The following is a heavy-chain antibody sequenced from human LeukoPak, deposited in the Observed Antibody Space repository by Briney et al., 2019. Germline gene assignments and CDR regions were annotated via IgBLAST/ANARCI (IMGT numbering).Heavy chain of an antibody. D-gene: IGHD6-6*01. Sequence: GGSLRLSCAASGFTFSSYAMSWVRQAPGKGLEWVSAIGGSGGSTYYADSVKGRFTISRDNSKNTLYLQMNSLRAEDTAVYYCAKDVGGQISSSSTGDYFDYWGQGTLVTVSS. CDR2: IGGSGGST. J-gene: IGHJ4*02. CDR1: GFTFSSYA. V-gene: IGHV3-23*01. CDR3: AKDVGGQISSSSTGDYFDY.